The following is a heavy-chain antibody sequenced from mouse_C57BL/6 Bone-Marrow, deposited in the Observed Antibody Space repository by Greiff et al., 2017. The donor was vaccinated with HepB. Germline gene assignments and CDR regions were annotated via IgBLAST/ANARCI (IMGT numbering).Heavy chain of an antibody. CDR1: GYTFTDYN. J-gene: IGHJ3*01. Sequence: EVKLVESGPELVKPGASVKIPCKASGYTFTDYNMDWVKQSHGKSLEWIGDINPNNGGTIYNQKFKGKATLTVDKSSSTAYMELRSLTSEDTAVYYCARRGNYDYDGDVPFAYWGQGTLVTVSA. D-gene: IGHD2-4*01. CDR3: ARRGNYDYDGDVPFAY. CDR2: INPNNGGT. V-gene: IGHV1-18*01.